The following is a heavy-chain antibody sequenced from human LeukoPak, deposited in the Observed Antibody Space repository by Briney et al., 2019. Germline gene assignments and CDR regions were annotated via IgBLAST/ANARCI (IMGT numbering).Heavy chain of an antibody. CDR3: ARGNGFIIMVRGVIIGFFWFDP. V-gene: IGHV1-18*01. J-gene: IGHJ5*02. CDR1: GYTFTSYG. CDR2: ISAYNGNT. Sequence: GASVKVSCKASGYTFTSYGISWVRQAPGQGLEWMGWISAYNGNTNYAQKLQGRVTMTTDTSTSTAYMELRSLRSDDTAVYYCARGNGFIIMVRGVIIGFFWFDPWGQGTLVTVSS. D-gene: IGHD3-10*01.